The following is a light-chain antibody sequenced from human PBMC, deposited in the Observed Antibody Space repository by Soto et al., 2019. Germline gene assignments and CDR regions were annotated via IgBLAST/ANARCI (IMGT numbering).Light chain of an antibody. CDR2: DAS. Sequence: EVVLTQSPGTLSLSPGERFTLSFMASQTVTNDYLAWYQQKDGQAPRLLIYDASTRATGVPDRFSGSGSGPEYTLTITRLEPEDFAVYSCQQYGFSPISFGQGTRLEIK. V-gene: IGKV3-20*01. J-gene: IGKJ5*01. CDR3: QQYGFSPIS. CDR1: QTVTNDY.